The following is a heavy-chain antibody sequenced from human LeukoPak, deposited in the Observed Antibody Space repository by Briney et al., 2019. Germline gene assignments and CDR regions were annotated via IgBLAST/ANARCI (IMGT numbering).Heavy chain of an antibody. D-gene: IGHD3-10*01. CDR2: ISGSGGST. Sequence: GGSLRLSCAASGFTFSSYAMSWVRQAPGKGLEWVSAISGSGGSTYYADSVKGRFTISRDNSKNTLYLQMNSPRAEDTAVYYCAKAPLLWFGELNYWGQGTLVTVSS. CDR1: GFTFSSYA. J-gene: IGHJ4*02. CDR3: AKAPLLWFGELNY. V-gene: IGHV3-23*01.